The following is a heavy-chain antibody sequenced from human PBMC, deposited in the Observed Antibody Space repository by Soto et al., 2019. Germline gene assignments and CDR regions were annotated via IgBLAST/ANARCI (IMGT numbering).Heavy chain of an antibody. V-gene: IGHV3-23*01. J-gene: IGHJ3*02. CDR3: AKSYYYDSSGLDGFAI. D-gene: IGHD3-22*01. CDR1: GFTFSNYA. CDR2: ISGRGSTI. Sequence: GGSLRLSCAASGFTFSNYAMTWVRQAPGKGLEWVSVISGRGSTIYDADTVKGRFSISRDNSKNTLYLQMNSLRAEDTAVYYCAKSYYYDSSGLDGFAIWGQGTIVTVSS.